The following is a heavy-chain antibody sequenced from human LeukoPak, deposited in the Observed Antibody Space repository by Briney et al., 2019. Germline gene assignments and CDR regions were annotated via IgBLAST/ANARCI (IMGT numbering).Heavy chain of an antibody. CDR2: INHSGST. CDR1: GGSFSGYY. J-gene: IGHJ4*02. V-gene: IGHV4-34*01. CDR3: ARELLWFGDLLYFDY. D-gene: IGHD3-10*01. Sequence: SETLSLTCAVYGGSFSGYYWSWIRQPPGKGLEWIGEINHSGSTNYNPSLKSRVTISVDTSKNQFSLQLNSVTPEDTAVYFCARELLWFGDLLYFDYWGQGTLVTVSS.